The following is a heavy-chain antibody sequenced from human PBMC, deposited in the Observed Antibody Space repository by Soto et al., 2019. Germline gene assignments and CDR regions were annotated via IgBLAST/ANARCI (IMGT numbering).Heavy chain of an antibody. CDR1: GFTFSSYG. J-gene: IGHJ5*02. CDR2: IWYDGSNK. D-gene: IGHD2-8*02. V-gene: IGHV3-33*01. CDR3: ARETGGGWFDP. Sequence: QPGGSLRLSCAASGFTFSSYGMHWVRQAPGKGLEWVAVIWYDGSNKYYADSVKGRFTISRDNSKNTLYLQMNSLRAEDTAVYYCARETGGGWFDPWGQGTLVTVSS.